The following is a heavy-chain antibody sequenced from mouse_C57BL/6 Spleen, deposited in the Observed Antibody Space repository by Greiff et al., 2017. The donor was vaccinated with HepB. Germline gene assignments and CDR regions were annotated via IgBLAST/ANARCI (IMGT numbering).Heavy chain of an antibody. D-gene: IGHD2-3*01. CDR3: ARGGFYDGYYGDY. CDR2: IYPSDSET. V-gene: IGHV1-61*01. Sequence: QVQLQQPGAELVRPGSSVKLSCKASGYTFTSYWMDWVKQRPGQGLEWIGNIYPSDSETHYNQKFKDKATLTVNKSSSTAYMQLSSLTSEDSAVYYCARGGFYDGYYGDYWGQGTTLTVSS. CDR1: GYTFTSYW. J-gene: IGHJ2*01.